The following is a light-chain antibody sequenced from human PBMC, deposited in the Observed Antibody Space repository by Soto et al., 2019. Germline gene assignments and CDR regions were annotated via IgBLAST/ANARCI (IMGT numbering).Light chain of an antibody. Sequence: QSALTQPASVSGSPGQSITISCAGTSSDVGGNNHVSWYQQHPGKAPKLIIYGVTNRPSGVSYRFSGSKSGNTASLTISGLQAEEEADYYCNSFAGSRGYVFGTGTKVTVL. CDR2: GVT. V-gene: IGLV2-14*01. CDR1: SSDVGGNNH. CDR3: NSFAGSRGYV. J-gene: IGLJ1*01.